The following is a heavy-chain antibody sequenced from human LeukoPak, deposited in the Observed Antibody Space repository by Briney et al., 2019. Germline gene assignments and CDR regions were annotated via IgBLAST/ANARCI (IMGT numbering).Heavy chain of an antibody. J-gene: IGHJ6*03. CDR1: GGSFSGYY. CDR2: INHSGST. V-gene: IGHV4-34*01. D-gene: IGHD4/OR15-4a*01. CDR3: ARVMDTGYGGKLLGYYYYMDV. Sequence: PSETLSLTCAVYGGSFSGYYWSWIRQPPGKGLEWIGEINHSGSTNYNPSLKSRVTISIDTSKNQFSLKLSSVTAADTAAYYCARVMDTGYGGKLLGYYYYMDVWGKGTTVTVSS.